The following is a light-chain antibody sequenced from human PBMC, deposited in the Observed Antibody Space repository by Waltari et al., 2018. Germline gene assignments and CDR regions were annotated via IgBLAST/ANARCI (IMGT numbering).Light chain of an antibody. J-gene: IGLJ3*02. Sequence: QLMLTQSPSASASLGASVKLTCPLSSGHSNYAIAWHQQQPEKGPRYLMKVNSDGSHIKGDGIPDRFSGSSSGAERYLTISSLQSEDEADYYCQTGGFGIWVFGGGTKLTVL. CDR1: SGHSNYA. V-gene: IGLV4-69*01. CDR3: QTGGFGIWV. CDR2: VNSDGSH.